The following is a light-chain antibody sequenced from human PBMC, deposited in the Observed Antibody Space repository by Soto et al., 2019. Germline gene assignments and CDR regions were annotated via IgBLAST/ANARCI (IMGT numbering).Light chain of an antibody. V-gene: IGLV2-8*01. CDR1: SSDVGGYGY. CDR2: EVT. J-gene: IGLJ2*01. Sequence: QSALTQPPSASGSPGQSVTISCTGTSSDVGGYGYVSWYPHHPGKAPKLMIFEVTKRASGVPNRFSGSKSGNTASLTVSGLQAEDEADYYCSSYAGINTDVVFGGGTKLTVL. CDR3: SSYAGINTDVV.